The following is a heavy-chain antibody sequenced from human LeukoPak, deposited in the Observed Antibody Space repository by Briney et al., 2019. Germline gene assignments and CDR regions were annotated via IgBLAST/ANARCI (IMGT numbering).Heavy chain of an antibody. J-gene: IGHJ1*01. CDR1: GFTFSSYA. CDR2: ISGSGGST. CDR3: PKDGRAYDYGDYGYFQH. Sequence: GGSLRLSCAASGFTFSSYAMSWVRQAPGKGLEWVSAISGSGGSTYYADSVKGRFTISRDNSKNTLYLQMNSLRAEDTAVYYCPKDGRAYDYGDYGYFQHWGQGTLVTVSS. D-gene: IGHD4-17*01. V-gene: IGHV3-23*01.